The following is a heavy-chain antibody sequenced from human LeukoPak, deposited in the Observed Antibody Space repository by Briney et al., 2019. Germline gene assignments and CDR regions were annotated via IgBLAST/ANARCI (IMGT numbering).Heavy chain of an antibody. Sequence: GGSLRLSCAASGFTFSSYWMSWVRQAPGKGLEWVANIKQDGSEKYYVDSVKGRFTISRDNAKNSLYLQMNSLRAEDTAVYYCARDPLGVAITNYYYYMDVWGQGTLVTVSS. CDR3: ARDPLGVAITNYYYYMDV. CDR1: GFTFSSYW. V-gene: IGHV3-7*01. CDR2: IKQDGSEK. D-gene: IGHD2-21*01. J-gene: IGHJ6*03.